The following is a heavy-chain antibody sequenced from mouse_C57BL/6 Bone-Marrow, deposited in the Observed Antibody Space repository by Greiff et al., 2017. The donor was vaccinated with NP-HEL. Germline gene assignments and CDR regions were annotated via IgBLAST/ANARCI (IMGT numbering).Heavy chain of an antibody. CDR3: ARNYGSSYEAMDY. Sequence: QVQLKQSGPELVKPGASVKISCKASGYTFTDYYINWVKQRPGQGLEWIGWIFPGSGSTYYNEKFKGKATLTVDKSSSTAYMLLSSLTSEDSAVYFCARNYGSSYEAMDYWGQGTSVTVSS. CDR1: GYTFTDYY. J-gene: IGHJ4*01. D-gene: IGHD1-1*01. V-gene: IGHV1-75*01. CDR2: IFPGSGST.